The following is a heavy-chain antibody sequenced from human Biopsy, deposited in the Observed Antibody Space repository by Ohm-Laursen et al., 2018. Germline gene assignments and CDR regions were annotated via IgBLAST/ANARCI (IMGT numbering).Heavy chain of an antibody. D-gene: IGHD1-1*01. Sequence: SSVKVSCKASGGTFSSFGISWVRQAPGQGLEWMGEINSMFGTTNYAQTLQGRVTITADESTSTAYMEVSSLRSEDTAVYYCAKRGVERGRPLAYWGQGTLVTISS. V-gene: IGHV1-69*01. J-gene: IGHJ4*02. CDR1: GGTFSSFG. CDR3: AKRGVERGRPLAY. CDR2: INSMFGTT.